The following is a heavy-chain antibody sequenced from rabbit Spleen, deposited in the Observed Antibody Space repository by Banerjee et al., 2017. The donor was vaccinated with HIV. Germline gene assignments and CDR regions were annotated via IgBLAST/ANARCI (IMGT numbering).Heavy chain of an antibody. D-gene: IGHD1-1*01. Sequence: QQQLEESGGDLVQPEGSLTLTCTASGFSFSSSYYMCWVRQAPGKGLEWIGCIYTGDGNSYYASWAKGRFTITRSTSLNTVTLQMTSLTAADTATYFCARDTSSSFSSYGMDLWGPGTLVTVS. J-gene: IGHJ6*01. CDR1: GFSFSSSYY. V-gene: IGHV1S47*01. CDR2: IYTGDGNS. CDR3: ARDTSSSFSSYGMDL.